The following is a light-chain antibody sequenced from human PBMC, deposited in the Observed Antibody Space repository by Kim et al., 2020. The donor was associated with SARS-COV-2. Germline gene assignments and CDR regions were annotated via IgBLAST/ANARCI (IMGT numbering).Light chain of an antibody. J-gene: IGKJ4*01. CDR2: AAS. V-gene: IGKV1D-12*01. CDR1: QGMVRW. Sequence: SVGDRVTTTCRASQGMVRWLVWYKQRPGKAPKRLIYAASSLQSGVPSRFSGSGSGTDFALTISSLQPEDFATYFCKQANRFPLTFGGGTKVDIK. CDR3: KQANRFPLT.